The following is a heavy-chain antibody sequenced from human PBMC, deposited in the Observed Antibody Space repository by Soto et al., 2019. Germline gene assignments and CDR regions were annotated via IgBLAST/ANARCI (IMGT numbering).Heavy chain of an antibody. CDR3: ASDSCGGDCYLNY. CDR1: CGSISSYY. J-gene: IGHJ4*02. D-gene: IGHD2-21*02. V-gene: IGHV4-59*01. Sequence: SETLSLTCTVSCGSISSYYWSWIRQPPGKGLEWIGYIYYSGSTNYNPSLKSRVTISVDTSKNQFSLKLSSVTAADTAVYYCASDSCGGDCYLNYWGQGTLVTVSS. CDR2: IYYSGST.